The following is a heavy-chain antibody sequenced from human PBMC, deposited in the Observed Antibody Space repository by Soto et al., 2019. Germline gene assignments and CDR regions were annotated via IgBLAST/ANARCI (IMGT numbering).Heavy chain of an antibody. CDR2: IYNSGTT. CDR1: GGSISNYY. Sequence: PSETLSLTCTVSGGSISNYYCSWIRQTPGKGLEYIGFIYNSGTTNYHPSLKSRVTISVDTSKNQFSLNLSSVTAADSAVYYCAGQPTAGSFYDLGSYYYYYGMDVWGQGTTVTVSS. D-gene: IGHD3-16*01. CDR3: AGQPTAGSFYDLGSYYYYYGMDV. V-gene: IGHV4-59*08. J-gene: IGHJ6*02.